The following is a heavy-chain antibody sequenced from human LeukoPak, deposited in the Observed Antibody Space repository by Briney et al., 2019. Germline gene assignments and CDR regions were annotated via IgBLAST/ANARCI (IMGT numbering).Heavy chain of an antibody. CDR3: AREKMIAVAADYYYYGMDV. Sequence: GGSLRLSCAASGFTLSNAWMSWVRQAPGKGLEWVGRIKSKTDGGTTDYAAPVKGRFTISRDDSKNTLYLQMNSLKTEDTAVYYCAREKMIAVAADYYYYGMDVWGQGTTVTVSS. CDR2: IKSKTDGGTT. CDR1: GFTLSNAW. J-gene: IGHJ6*02. D-gene: IGHD6-19*01. V-gene: IGHV3-15*01.